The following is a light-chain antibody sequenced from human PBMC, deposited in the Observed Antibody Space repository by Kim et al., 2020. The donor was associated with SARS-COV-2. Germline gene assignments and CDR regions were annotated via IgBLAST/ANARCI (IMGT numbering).Light chain of an antibody. CDR1: SSDVGGYNY. Sequence: QSALTQPPSASGSPVQSVTISCTGTSSDVGGYNYVSWYQQHPGKAPKLMICEVSKRPSGVPDRFSGSKSGNTASLTVSGLQAEDEADYYCSSYAGSNNLYVFGTGTKVTVL. CDR2: EVS. J-gene: IGLJ1*01. CDR3: SSYAGSNNLYV. V-gene: IGLV2-8*01.